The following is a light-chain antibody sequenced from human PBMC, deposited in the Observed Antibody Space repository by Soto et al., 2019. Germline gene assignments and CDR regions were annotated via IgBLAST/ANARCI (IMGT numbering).Light chain of an antibody. Sequence: EVVLTQSPCTLSLSAGERATLSCRASQSVSSYLAWYQQKPGQAPRLLIYDASNRATGIPARFSGSGSGTDFTLTISRLEPEDFAVYYCQQHGTSPITFGQGTRLEI. CDR3: QQHGTSPIT. CDR1: QSVSSY. J-gene: IGKJ5*01. V-gene: IGKV3-20*01. CDR2: DAS.